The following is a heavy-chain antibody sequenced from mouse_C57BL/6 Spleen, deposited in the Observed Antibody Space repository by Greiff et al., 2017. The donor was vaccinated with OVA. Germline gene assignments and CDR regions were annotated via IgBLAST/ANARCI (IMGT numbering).Heavy chain of an antibody. Sequence: LVESGAELVKPGASVKISCKASGYAFSSYWMNWVKQRPGKGLEWIGQIYPGDGDTNYNGKFKGKATLTADKSSSTAYMQLSSLTSEDSAVYFCARRGYYGSSYYAMDYWGQGTSVTVSS. J-gene: IGHJ4*01. D-gene: IGHD1-1*01. CDR3: ARRGYYGSSYYAMDY. CDR1: GYAFSSYW. V-gene: IGHV1-80*01. CDR2: IYPGDGDT.